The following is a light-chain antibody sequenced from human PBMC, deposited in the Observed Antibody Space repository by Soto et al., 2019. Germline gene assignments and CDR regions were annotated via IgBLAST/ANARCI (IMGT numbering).Light chain of an antibody. CDR1: QSVSNN. CDR2: GAS. J-gene: IGKJ4*01. V-gene: IGKV3-15*01. Sequence: EIVMTQSPATLSVSPGERATLSCRASQSVSNNLAWYQQKPGQAPRLLIYGASTRATGIPDRFSGSGSGTELTLTISSLQSEDFAVYYCQQYNYWPPLTFGGGTKVEIK. CDR3: QQYNYWPPLT.